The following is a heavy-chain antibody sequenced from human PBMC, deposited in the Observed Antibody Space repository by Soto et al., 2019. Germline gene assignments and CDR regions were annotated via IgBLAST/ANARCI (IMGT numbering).Heavy chain of an antibody. Sequence: PGGSLRLSCAASGFTFSSYSMNWVRQAPGKGLEWVSSISSSSSYIYYADSVKGRFTISRDNAKNSLYLQMNSLRAEDTAVYYCAIMSIAARYYGMDVWGKETTVTVSS. CDR1: GFTFSSYS. V-gene: IGHV3-21*01. J-gene: IGHJ6*04. CDR2: ISSSSSYI. CDR3: AIMSIAARYYGMDV. D-gene: IGHD6-6*01.